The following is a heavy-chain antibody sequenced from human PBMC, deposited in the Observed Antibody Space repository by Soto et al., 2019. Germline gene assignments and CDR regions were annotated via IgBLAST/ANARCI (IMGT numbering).Heavy chain of an antibody. CDR2: IFPGDSDS. D-gene: IGHD1-7*01. V-gene: IGHV5-51*01. J-gene: IGHJ4*02. CDR3: ACRPNWNYAAPGY. CDR1: PYSFSTYW. Sequence: PLQALKVSGERWPYSFSTYWIAWVRQMPGKGLKWMWIIFPGDSDSRYRLSFQGHVTISADESINTAYLRWSSLKASATAMYYCACRPNWNYAAPGYWGKRSLV.